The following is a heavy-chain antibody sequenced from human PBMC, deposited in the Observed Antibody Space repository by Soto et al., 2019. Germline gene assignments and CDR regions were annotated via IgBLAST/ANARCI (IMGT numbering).Heavy chain of an antibody. V-gene: IGHV4-39*02. CDR1: GGSLKNRLHY. J-gene: IGHJ6*02. CDR3: ARDGGEIWNNIFYYSGMDV. CDR2: IDFNGNT. D-gene: IGHD3-16*01. Sequence: SETLSLTCNVSGGSLKNRLHYWGWIRQPPGKGLEWIGTIDFNGNTRYNPSLGSRVTVFAESNKNQFSLRLASVTAADTSVYYCARDGGEIWNNIFYYSGMDVWGQGTTVTVSS.